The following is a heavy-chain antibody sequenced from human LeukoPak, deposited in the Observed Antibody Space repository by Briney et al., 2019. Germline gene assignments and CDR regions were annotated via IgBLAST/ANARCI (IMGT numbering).Heavy chain of an antibody. CDR1: GFTFDDYT. CDR3: ARVRVPDAFDI. Sequence: PGGSLRLSCAASGFTFDDYTMHWVRQAPGKGLEWVSLISWDGGSTYYADSVKGRFTISRDNSKNSLYLQMNSLRAEDTAVYYCARVRVPDAFDIWGQGTMVTVSS. CDR2: ISWDGGST. J-gene: IGHJ3*02. V-gene: IGHV3-43*01.